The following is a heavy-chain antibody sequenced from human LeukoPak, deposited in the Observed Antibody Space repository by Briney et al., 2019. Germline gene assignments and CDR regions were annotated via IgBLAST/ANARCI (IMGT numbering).Heavy chain of an antibody. V-gene: IGHV4-34*01. J-gene: IGHJ3*02. D-gene: IGHD2-2*01. CDR3: AGAKLGYCSSTSCPTGYAFDI. CDR2: INHSGST. CDR1: GGSISSYY. Sequence: SETLSLTCTVSGGSISSYYWSWIRQPPGKGLEWIGEINHSGSTNYNPSLKSRVTISVDTSRNQFSLKLSSVTAADTAVYYCAGAKLGYCSSTSCPTGYAFDIWGQGTMVTVSS.